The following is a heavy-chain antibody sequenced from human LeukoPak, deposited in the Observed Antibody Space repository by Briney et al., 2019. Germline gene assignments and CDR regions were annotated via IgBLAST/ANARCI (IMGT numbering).Heavy chain of an antibody. Sequence: PSETLSLTCTVSGGSISSSSYYWGWIRQPPGKGLEWIGSIYYSGSTYYNPSLKSRVTISVDTSKNQFSPKLSSVTAADTAVYYCARTPYDFWSGYWRTQFDYWGQGTLVTVSS. CDR2: IYYSGST. J-gene: IGHJ4*02. V-gene: IGHV4-39*01. CDR3: ARTPYDFWSGYWRTQFDY. D-gene: IGHD3-3*01. CDR1: GGSISSSSYY.